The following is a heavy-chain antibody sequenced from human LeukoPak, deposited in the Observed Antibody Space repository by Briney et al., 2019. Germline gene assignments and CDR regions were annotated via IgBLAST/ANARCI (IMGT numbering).Heavy chain of an antibody. V-gene: IGHV4-59*08. Sequence: SETLSLTCTVSGGSISSYYWSWIRQPPGKGLEWIGYIYYSGSTNYNPSLKSRVTISVDTSKNQFSLKLSSVTAADTAVYYCARGAGIIDYWGQGTLVTVSS. CDR2: IYYSGST. CDR1: GGSISSYY. D-gene: IGHD1-1*01. J-gene: IGHJ4*02. CDR3: ARGAGIIDY.